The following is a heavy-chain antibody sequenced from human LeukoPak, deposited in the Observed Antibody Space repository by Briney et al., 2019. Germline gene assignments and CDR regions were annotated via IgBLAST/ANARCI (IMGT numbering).Heavy chain of an antibody. CDR3: AKDHGSWPYYLDY. Sequence: VYLGGSLRLSCAASGFSLSSYALTWVRQAPGKGLEWVSAISGSGGSTYYADSVKGRFTISRDNSKSTLYLQMNSLRAEDTAVYYCAKDHGSWPYYLDYWGQGTLVTVSS. D-gene: IGHD6-13*01. CDR1: GFSLSSYA. V-gene: IGHV3-23*01. J-gene: IGHJ4*02. CDR2: ISGSGGST.